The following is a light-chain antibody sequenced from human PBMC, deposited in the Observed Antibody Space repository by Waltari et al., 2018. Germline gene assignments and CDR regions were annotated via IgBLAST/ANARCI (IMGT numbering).Light chain of an antibody. CDR2: NVI. J-gene: IGLJ3*02. Sequence: QSALTQPASVSGSPGQSITISCTGTSSDVGGYNYVPWYHQYPGKAPKLMIYNVIGRPSGVSDRFSGSKSGDTASLTISGLQAEDEADYFCSSYTSSNTLVFGGGTKLTVL. CDR1: SSDVGGYNY. V-gene: IGLV2-14*03. CDR3: SSYTSSNTLV.